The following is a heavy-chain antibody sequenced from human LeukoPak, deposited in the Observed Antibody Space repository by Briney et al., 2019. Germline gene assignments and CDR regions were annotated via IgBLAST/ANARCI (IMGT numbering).Heavy chain of an antibody. V-gene: IGHV1-2*02. CDR1: GYTFTGYY. D-gene: IGHD1-1*01. J-gene: IGHJ5*02. CDR2: INPNCGGT. Sequence: AAVKVSCKASGYTFTGYYMHWVRQPPGQGLEWMGWINPNCGGTNYAQKFQGRVTMTRDTSISTAYMELSRLRSDDTAVYYCARGDNPGHWFDPWGQGALFSASS. CDR3: ARGDNPGHWFDP.